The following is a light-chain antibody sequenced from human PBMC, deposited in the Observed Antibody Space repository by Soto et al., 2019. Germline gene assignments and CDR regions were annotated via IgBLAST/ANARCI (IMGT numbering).Light chain of an antibody. CDR3: AAWDDSLSGYVV. CDR2: RNN. J-gene: IGLJ2*01. Sequence: QSVLTQPPSASGTPGQRVTISCSGSSSNIGSNYVYWYQQLPGTAPKLLIYRNNQRPSGVPDRFSGSKSRTSASLAISGLRSEDEADYYCAAWDDSLSGYVVFGGGTQLTVL. CDR1: SSNIGSNY. V-gene: IGLV1-47*01.